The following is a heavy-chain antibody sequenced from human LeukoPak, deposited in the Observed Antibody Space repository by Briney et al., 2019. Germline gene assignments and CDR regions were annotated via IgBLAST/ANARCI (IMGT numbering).Heavy chain of an antibody. J-gene: IGHJ4*02. CDR2: IYPGDSDT. D-gene: IGHD6-19*01. CDR1: GYSFTSYW. V-gene: IGHV5-51*01. CDR3: ARQAYSSGWAIDY. Sequence: GESLKISCKGSGYSFTSYWIGWVRQMPGKGLEWMGIIYPGDSDTRYSPSFQGQVTISADKSISTAYLQWSSLKASDTAMYYYARQAYSSGWAIDYWGQGTLVTVSS.